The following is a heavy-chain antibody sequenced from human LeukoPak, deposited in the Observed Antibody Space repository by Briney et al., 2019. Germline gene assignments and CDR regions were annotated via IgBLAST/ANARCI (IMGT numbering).Heavy chain of an antibody. CDR3: ARLQHGYSSVWDGSLDY. D-gene: IGHD6-19*01. CDR1: GGSFSGYY. J-gene: IGHJ4*02. V-gene: IGHV4-34*01. Sequence: SETLSLTCAVYGGSFSGYYWSWIRQRPGQGLEWFGEINHSGSTNYNPSLNSRVTISVDTSKTQFSLTLSLGSAAAPAVYYLARLQHGYSSVWDGSLDYCGQGTLGTVSS. CDR2: INHSGST.